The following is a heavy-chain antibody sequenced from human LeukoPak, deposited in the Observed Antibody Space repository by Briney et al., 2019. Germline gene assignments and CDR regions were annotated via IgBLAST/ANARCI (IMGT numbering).Heavy chain of an antibody. J-gene: IGHJ4*02. Sequence: SVKVSCKASGYTFTSYGISWVRQAPGQGLEWMGGIIPIFGTANYAQKFRGRVTITADKSTRTAYMELSSLRSEDTAVYYCARRPNHYDTSGYDYWGQGTLVTVSS. CDR3: ARRPNHYDTSGYDY. CDR2: IIPIFGTA. CDR1: GYTFTSYG. V-gene: IGHV1-69*06. D-gene: IGHD3-22*01.